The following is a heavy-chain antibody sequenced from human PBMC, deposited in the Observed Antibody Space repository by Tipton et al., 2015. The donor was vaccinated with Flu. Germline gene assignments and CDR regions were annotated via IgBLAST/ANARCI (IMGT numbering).Heavy chain of an antibody. CDR3: ARAREVPEGSPVDY. CDR2: ISSSGSTI. CDR1: GFTFSDYY. D-gene: IGHD3-10*01. J-gene: IGHJ4*02. V-gene: IGHV3-11*04. Sequence: SLRLSCAASGFTFSDYYMSWIRQAPGKGLEWVSYISSSGSTIYYADSVRGRFTISRDNAKNSLYLQMNSLRAEDTAVYYCARAREVPEGSPVDYWGQGTLVTVSS.